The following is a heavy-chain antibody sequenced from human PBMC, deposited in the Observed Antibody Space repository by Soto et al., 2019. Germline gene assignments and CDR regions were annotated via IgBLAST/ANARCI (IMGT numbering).Heavy chain of an antibody. V-gene: IGHV4-59*01. CDR3: RRGGGSPYQILEFAF. D-gene: IGHD1-1*01. J-gene: IGHJ4*02. Sequence: PSETLSLTCTVSGASITQYYWNWIRQSPGKGLEWIVSVSSTGSTVYNPSLTSRVTVSLDTSKNQFSLTLNSVTAADTAVDHCRRGGGSPYQILEFAFWGQGTLVTV. CDR2: VSSTGST. CDR1: GASITQYY.